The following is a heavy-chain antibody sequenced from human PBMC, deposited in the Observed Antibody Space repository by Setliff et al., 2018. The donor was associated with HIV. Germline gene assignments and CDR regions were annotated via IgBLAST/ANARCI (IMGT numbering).Heavy chain of an antibody. D-gene: IGHD2-15*01. J-gene: IGHJ4*02. CDR1: GFTFSDDY. V-gene: IGHV3-11*01. Sequence: GSLRLSCAASGFTFSDDYMSWIRQIPGKGLEWVSYISGSGSVIFYADSVKGRFTISRDNAKNSLYLQMNRLRAEDTAVYYCARVMEDCINGNCYVFDYWGQGTLVTVSS. CDR3: ARVMEDCINGNCYVFDY. CDR2: ISGSGSVI.